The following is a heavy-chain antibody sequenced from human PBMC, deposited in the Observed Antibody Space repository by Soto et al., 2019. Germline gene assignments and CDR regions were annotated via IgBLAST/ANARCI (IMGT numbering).Heavy chain of an antibody. CDR2: IYHNGSP. CDR1: GGSMSSGGYS. Sequence: PSETLSLTCAVSGGSMSSGGYSWSWIRQPPGKGLEWIGYIYHNGSPYYNPSLKSRVTISVDRSKNQFSLKLSSVTAADTAVYYCARDPDVGGKGTRVTVP. J-gene: IGHJ6*03. CDR3: ARDPDV. V-gene: IGHV4-30-2*01.